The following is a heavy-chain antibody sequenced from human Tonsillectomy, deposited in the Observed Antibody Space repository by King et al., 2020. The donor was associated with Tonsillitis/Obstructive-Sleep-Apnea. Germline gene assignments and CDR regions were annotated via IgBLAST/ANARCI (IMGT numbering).Heavy chain of an antibody. CDR2: ISYDGSSK. V-gene: IGHV3-30*18. J-gene: IGHJ6*02. D-gene: IGHD4-17*01. CDR1: GFTFNSYG. Sequence: VQLVESGGGVVQPGRSLRLSCAASGFTFNSYGMHWVRQAPGKGLEWVAVISYDGSSKYHADSVKGRFTISRDNSKNTLYLQMNSLRAEDTAVYYCAKDRDYGDYYYTMDVWGQGTTVTVSS. CDR3: AKDRDYGDYYYTMDV.